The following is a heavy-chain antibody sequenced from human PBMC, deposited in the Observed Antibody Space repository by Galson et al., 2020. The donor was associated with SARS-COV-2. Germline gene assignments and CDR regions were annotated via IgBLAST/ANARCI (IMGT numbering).Heavy chain of an antibody. CDR3: ARERGYYGSGQHRSFDI. V-gene: IGHV4-34*01. CDR2: INHSGST. CDR1: GGSFSGYY. Sequence: SQTLSLTCAVYGGSFSGYYWSWIRQPPGKGLEWIGEINHSGSTNYNPSLKSRVTISVDTSKNQFSLKLSSVTAADTAVYYCARERGYYGSGQHRSFDIWGQGTMVTVSS. J-gene: IGHJ3*02. D-gene: IGHD3-10*01.